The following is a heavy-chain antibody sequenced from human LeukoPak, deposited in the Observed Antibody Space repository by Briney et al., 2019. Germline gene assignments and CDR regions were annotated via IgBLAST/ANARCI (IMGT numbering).Heavy chain of an antibody. CDR3: ARAAYCGGDCYYYFDY. V-gene: IGHV4-59*01. CDR2: LYYSGNT. CDR1: GGSISSYY. D-gene: IGHD2-21*02. J-gene: IGHJ4*02. Sequence: SETLSLTCTVSGGSISSYYWHWIRQPPGKGLEWIGYLYYSGNTYYSPSLKSRVTMSVDTSKNQFSLKLSSVTAADTAVYFCARAAYCGGDCYYYFDYWGQGTLVTVSS.